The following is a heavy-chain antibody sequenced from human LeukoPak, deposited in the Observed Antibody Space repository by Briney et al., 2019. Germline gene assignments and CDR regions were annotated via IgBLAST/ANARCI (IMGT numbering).Heavy chain of an antibody. V-gene: IGHV3-7*01. D-gene: IGHD2-15*01. Sequence: GGSLRLSCAASGFTFTSYWMTWLRQAPGKGLEWVANIKQDGSEKYYVDSLKGRFTISRDNAKNSLYLQMNSLRAEDTAVYYCARVRGYCSGVSCFPFDSWGQGTLVTVSS. CDR3: ARVRGYCSGVSCFPFDS. CDR1: GFTFTSYW. J-gene: IGHJ4*02. CDR2: IKQDGSEK.